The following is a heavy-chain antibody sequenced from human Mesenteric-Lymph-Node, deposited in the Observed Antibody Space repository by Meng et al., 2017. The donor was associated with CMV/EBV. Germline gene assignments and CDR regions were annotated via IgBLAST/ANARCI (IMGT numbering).Heavy chain of an antibody. CDR1: SISSSSYY. Sequence: SISSSSYYWGWIRQPPGKGLEWIGSIYYSGSTYYNPSLKSRVTISVDTSKNQFSLKLSSVTAADTAVYYCARLRNLPAAILTYYFDYWGQGTLVTVSS. D-gene: IGHD2-2*02. CDR3: ARLRNLPAAILTYYFDY. J-gene: IGHJ4*02. CDR2: IYYSGST. V-gene: IGHV4-39*01.